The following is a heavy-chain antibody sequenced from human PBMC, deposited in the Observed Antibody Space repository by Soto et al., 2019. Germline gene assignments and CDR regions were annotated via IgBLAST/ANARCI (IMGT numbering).Heavy chain of an antibody. J-gene: IGHJ6*02. Sequence: SETLSLTCTVSGGSISSGDYYWSWICQPPGKGLEWIGYIYYSGSTYYNPSLKSRVTISVDTSKNQFSLKLSSVTAADTAVYYCAREAVDGDGYNPILYYYYGMDVWGQGTTVTVSS. CDR1: GGSISSGDYY. CDR2: IYYSGST. CDR3: AREAVDGDGYNPILYYYYGMDV. D-gene: IGHD5-12*01. V-gene: IGHV4-30-4*01.